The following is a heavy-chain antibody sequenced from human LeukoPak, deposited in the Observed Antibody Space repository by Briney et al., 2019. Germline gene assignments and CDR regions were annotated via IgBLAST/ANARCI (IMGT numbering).Heavy chain of an antibody. CDR2: INPNSGCT. CDR1: GYTFTGYY. V-gene: IGHV1-2*06. Sequence: GASVKVSCKASGYTFTGYYMHRVRQAPGQGLEWMGRINPNSGCTNSAQKFQGRVTMTRDTSINTAYMELNRLRSDDTAVYYCARAIAAAGDFWGQGTLVTVSS. D-gene: IGHD6-13*01. CDR3: ARAIAAAGDF. J-gene: IGHJ4*02.